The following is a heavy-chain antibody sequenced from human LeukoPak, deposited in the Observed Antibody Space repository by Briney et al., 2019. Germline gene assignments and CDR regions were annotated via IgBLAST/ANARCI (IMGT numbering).Heavy chain of an antibody. D-gene: IGHD5-18*01. J-gene: IGHJ4*02. CDR3: ARRGYSYGNYFDY. CDR1: GYSFTSYW. Sequence: GESLKISCKGSGYSFTSYWIGWVRQMPGKGLEGMWIIYPGGSDTRYSPSFQGQVTISAEQSISTASLQWSSLTASAPAMYSCARRGYSYGNYFDYWGQGNLVTVSS. V-gene: IGHV5-51*01. CDR2: IYPGGSDT.